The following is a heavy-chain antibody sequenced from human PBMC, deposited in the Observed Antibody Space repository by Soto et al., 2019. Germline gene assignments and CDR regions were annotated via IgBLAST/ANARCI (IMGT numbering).Heavy chain of an antibody. V-gene: IGHV4-39*07. J-gene: IGHJ5*02. Sequence: SETLSLTCTVSGGSTSSSSYYWGWIRQPPGKGLGWIGSIFYSGSTIYNPSLKSRVTISVDTSKNQFSLKLSSVTAADTAVYYCARYGSGSSVWFDPWGQGTLVTVSS. CDR2: IFYSGST. CDR1: GGSTSSSSYY. D-gene: IGHD3-10*01. CDR3: ARYGSGSSVWFDP.